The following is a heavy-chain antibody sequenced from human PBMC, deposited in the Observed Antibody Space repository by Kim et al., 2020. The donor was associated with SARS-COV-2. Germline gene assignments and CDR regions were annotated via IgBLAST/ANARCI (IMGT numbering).Heavy chain of an antibody. CDR2: IYPGDSDT. CDR3: ARWGWSWVGSWEEDNWFDP. CDR1: GYSFTSYW. V-gene: IGHV5-51*01. Sequence: GESLKISCKGSGYSFTSYWIGWVRQMPGKGLEWMGIIYPGDSDTRYSPSFQGQVTISADKSISTAYLQWSSLKASDTAMYYCARWGWSWVGSWEEDNWFDPWGQGTLVTVSS. D-gene: IGHD6-13*01. J-gene: IGHJ5*02.